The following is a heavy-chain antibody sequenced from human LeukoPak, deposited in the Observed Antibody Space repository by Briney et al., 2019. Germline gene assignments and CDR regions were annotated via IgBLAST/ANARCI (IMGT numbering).Heavy chain of an antibody. J-gene: IGHJ4*02. CDR2: ISGSGGRT. CDR1: GFTFSSYA. D-gene: IGHD3-10*01. V-gene: IGHV3-23*01. CDR3: AKKGFGELVIDY. Sequence: GGSLRLSCAVSGFTFSSYAMSWVRQAPGKGLEWVSAISGSGGRTYYADSVKGRFTISRDNSNNTLYLQMNSLRADDTAVYYCAKKGFGELVIDYWGQGTLVTVSS.